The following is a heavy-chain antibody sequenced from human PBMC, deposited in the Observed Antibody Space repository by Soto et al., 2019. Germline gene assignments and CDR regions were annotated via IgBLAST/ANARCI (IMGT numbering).Heavy chain of an antibody. CDR1: GNTFTSYY. J-gene: IGHJ6*02. D-gene: IGHD5-12*01. CDR3: ATRRDGYKTYYYYGMDV. Sequence: GAAVKVTCKASGNTFTSYYMHLVRQQHGQRLEWMGIINPSGGSTSYAQKFQGRVTMTRDTSTSTVYMELSSLRSEDTAVYYCATRRDGYKTYYYYGMDVWGQGNTVTVSS. V-gene: IGHV1-46*01. CDR2: INPSGGST.